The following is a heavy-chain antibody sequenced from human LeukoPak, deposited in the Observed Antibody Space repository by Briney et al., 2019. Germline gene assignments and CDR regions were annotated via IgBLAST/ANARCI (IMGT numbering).Heavy chain of an antibody. V-gene: IGHV1-18*01. CDR3: ARIGCFGNCYLFDY. CDR2: INTNNGNT. Sequence: GASVKVSCKASGYTVSTCGIKGVGQAPGQGLEWMGWINTNNGNTNYAQKFQGRVTMTRDTSTSTAYLELRSLGSDDTAVYYCARIGCFGNCYLFDYWGQGTLVTVSS. J-gene: IGHJ4*02. CDR1: GYTVSTCG. D-gene: IGHD2-15*01.